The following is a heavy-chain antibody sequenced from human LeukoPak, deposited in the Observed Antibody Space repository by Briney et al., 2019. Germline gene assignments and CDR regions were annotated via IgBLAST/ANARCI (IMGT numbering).Heavy chain of an antibody. CDR1: GFTFSSYG. J-gene: IGHJ6*03. D-gene: IGHD4-17*01. CDR3: AKTLQRPAGLWVTTEYYYYMDV. Sequence: GGSLKLSCAASGFTFSSYGMSWVRQAPGKGLEWVSAISGSGGSTYYADSVKGRFTISRDNSKNTLYLQMNSLRAEDTAVYYCAKTLQRPAGLWVTTEYYYYMDVWGKGTTVTISS. V-gene: IGHV3-23*01. CDR2: ISGSGGST.